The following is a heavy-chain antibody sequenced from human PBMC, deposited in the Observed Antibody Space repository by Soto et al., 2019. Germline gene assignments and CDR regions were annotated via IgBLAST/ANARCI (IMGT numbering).Heavy chain of an antibody. CDR3: ARGNYVLRYFDWSNYFDY. CDR2: MNPNSGNA. V-gene: IGHV1-8*01. D-gene: IGHD3-9*01. CDR1: GYSFTSYD. J-gene: IGHJ4*02. Sequence: ASVKVSCKASGYSFTSYDINWVRQATGQGLEWMGWMNPNSGNAGYAQKFQGRVTMTRNTSISTAYMELSSLRSEDTAVYYCARGNYVLRYFDWSNYFDYWGQGPLVTVSS.